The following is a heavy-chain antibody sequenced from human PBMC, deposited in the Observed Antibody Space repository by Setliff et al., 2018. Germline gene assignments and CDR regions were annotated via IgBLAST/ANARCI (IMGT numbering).Heavy chain of an antibody. Sequence: ASVKVSCKVSGYTLTEFAMQWVRQAPGEGLEWMGGFDPENGEMIYAQKFQGRVTMTEDTSTDTAYMESGSLRSEDTAVYYCVEWGGSYYWGQGTLVTVSS. D-gene: IGHD1-26*01. CDR3: VEWGGSYY. V-gene: IGHV1-24*01. J-gene: IGHJ4*02. CDR2: FDPENGEM. CDR1: GYTLTEFA.